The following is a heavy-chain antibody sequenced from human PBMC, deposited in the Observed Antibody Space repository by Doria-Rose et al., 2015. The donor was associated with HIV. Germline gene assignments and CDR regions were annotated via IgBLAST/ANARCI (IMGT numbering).Heavy chain of an antibody. V-gene: IGHV1-3*01. J-gene: IGHJ4*02. CDR3: AKDRVRVVQAATTLDF. Sequence: QVQLVPSGAEVKKPGASVRVSCKASGYTFTRYAMHWVRQAPGQRPEWMGWINVGNGNTEYSQKFQGRLTITSDTSASTAYMELSSLTSDDTAVYYCAKDRVRVVQAATTLDFWGQGTLVTVSS. CDR1: GYTFTRYA. D-gene: IGHD2-2*01. CDR2: INVGNGNT.